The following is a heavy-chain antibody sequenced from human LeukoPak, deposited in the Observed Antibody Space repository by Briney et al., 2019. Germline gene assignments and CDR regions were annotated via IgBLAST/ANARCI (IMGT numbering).Heavy chain of an antibody. J-gene: IGHJ5*02. V-gene: IGHV1-69*05. CDR2: IVPIFGTA. D-gene: IGHD3-22*01. Sequence: SVKVSCKASGGTFSSYAISWVRQAPGQGLEWMGRIVPIFGTANYAQKFQGRVTITTDESTSTAYMELSSLRSEDTAVYYCARDHRYYYDSSGYYDYNWFDPWGQGTLVTVSS. CDR1: GGTFSSYA. CDR3: ARDHRYYYDSSGYYDYNWFDP.